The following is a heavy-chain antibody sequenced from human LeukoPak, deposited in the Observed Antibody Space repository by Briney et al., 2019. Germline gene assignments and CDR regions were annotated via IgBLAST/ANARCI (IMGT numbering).Heavy chain of an antibody. Sequence: GRSLRLSCAASGFTFSDYWIHWVRQAPGKGLVWVSRINTDGSITNYADSVKGRFSISRDNAKNTLYPQMSSLRAEDTAVYYCARDRGPRTGFMVREAYDYWGQGTLVTVSS. V-gene: IGHV3-74*01. CDR1: GFTFSDYW. CDR2: INTDGSIT. J-gene: IGHJ4*02. CDR3: ARDRGPRTGFMVREAYDY. D-gene: IGHD3-10*01.